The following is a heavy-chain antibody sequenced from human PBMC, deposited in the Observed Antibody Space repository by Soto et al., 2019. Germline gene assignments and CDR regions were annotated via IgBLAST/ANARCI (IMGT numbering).Heavy chain of an antibody. D-gene: IGHD2-21*02. CDR2: MSSISGTR. J-gene: IGHJ3*02. CDR1: GFTFRRYS. CDR3: ARDNGGDWGVGAFDI. V-gene: IGHV3-48*01. Sequence: WGTLRLPCAAVGFTFRRYSIHRVLQAPGKGLEGVSYMSSISGTRYYADSVKGGCGNSRDNAKNSLYLEMNSLRAEDTAVYFCARDNGGDWGVGAFDISGQGTMVTVSS.